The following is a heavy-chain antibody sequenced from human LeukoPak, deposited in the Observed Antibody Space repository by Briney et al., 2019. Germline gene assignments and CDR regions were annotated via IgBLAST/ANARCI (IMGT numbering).Heavy chain of an antibody. D-gene: IGHD2-2*01. V-gene: IGHV1-69*01. CDR2: IIPIFGTA. J-gene: IGHJ6*04. CDR1: GGTFSSYA. CDR3: ARDRGPDIVVVPAAKGVFHCGMDV. Sequence: SVKVSCKASGGTFSSYAISWVRQAPGQGLEWMGGIIPIFGTANYAQKFQGRVTITADESTSTAYMELSSLRSEDTAVYYCARDRGPDIVVVPAAKGVFHCGMDVWGKGTTVTVSS.